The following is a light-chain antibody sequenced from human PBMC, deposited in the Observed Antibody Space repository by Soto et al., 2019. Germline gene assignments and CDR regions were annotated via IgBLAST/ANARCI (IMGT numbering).Light chain of an antibody. J-gene: IGLJ2*01. CDR3: QVWDSSSDHVV. CDR2: YDS. CDR1: NVGIKS. V-gene: IGLV3-21*04. Sequence: SYELTQPPSVSVAPGKTATITCGGNNVGIKSVQWYQQKPGQAPVMVIYYDSDRPSGIPERLSGSNSGNTATLTISRVEAGDEADYYCQVWDSSSDHVVFGGGTKLTVL.